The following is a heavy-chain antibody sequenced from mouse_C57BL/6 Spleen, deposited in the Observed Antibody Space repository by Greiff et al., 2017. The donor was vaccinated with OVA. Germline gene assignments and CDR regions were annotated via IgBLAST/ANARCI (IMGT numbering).Heavy chain of an antibody. CDR3: ARPYYYYGSSYNAMDY. D-gene: IGHD1-1*01. CDR1: GYTFTSYW. V-gene: IGHV1-53*01. Sequence: VQLQQPGTELVKPGASVKLSCKASGYTFTSYWMHWVKQRPGQGLEWIGNINPSNGGTNYNEKFKRKATLTVDKSSSTAYMQLSSLTSEDSAVYYCARPYYYYGSSYNAMDYWGQGTSVTVSS. CDR2: INPSNGGT. J-gene: IGHJ4*01.